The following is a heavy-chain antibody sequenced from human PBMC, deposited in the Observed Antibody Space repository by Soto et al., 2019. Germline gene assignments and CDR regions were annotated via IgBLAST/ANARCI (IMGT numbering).Heavy chain of an antibody. CDR1: GFTFSSYA. D-gene: IGHD3-10*01. J-gene: IGHJ6*02. Sequence: GGSLRLSCAASGFTFSSYAISWVRQAPGKGLEWVPAIRGSGGSTYYADSVKGRFTISRDNSKNTLYLQMNSLRAEDTAVYYCAKERPMVRWIWDVWGQETTVSVSS. V-gene: IGHV3-23*01. CDR2: IRGSGGST. CDR3: AKERPMVRWIWDV.